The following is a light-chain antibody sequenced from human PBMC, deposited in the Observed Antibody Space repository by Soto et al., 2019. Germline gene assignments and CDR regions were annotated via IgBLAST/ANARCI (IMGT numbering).Light chain of an antibody. V-gene: IGKV1-39*01. CDR3: QQSYSTTYT. J-gene: IGKJ2*01. CDR1: QSISSY. CDR2: AAS. Sequence: DIQMPQSPSSLSASVGDRVTITCRASQSISSYLNWYQQKPGKAPKLLIYAASSLQSGVQSRFSVSGSGTDFTLTISSLQPEDFATDYFQQSYSTTYTLGQGTKLEIK.